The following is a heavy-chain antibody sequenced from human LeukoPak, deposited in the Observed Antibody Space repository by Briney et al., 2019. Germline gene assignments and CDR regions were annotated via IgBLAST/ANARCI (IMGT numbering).Heavy chain of an antibody. CDR2: ISGSGGST. Sequence: PGGSLRLSCAASGFTFSSYAMSWVRQAPGKGLEWVSAISGSGGSTYYADSVKGRFTISRDNSKNTLYLQMNSLRAEDTAVYYCAKVTVGDYDPHYFDYWAREPWSPSPQ. D-gene: IGHD4-17*01. CDR1: GFTFSSYA. V-gene: IGHV3-23*01. CDR3: AKVTVGDYDPHYFDY. J-gene: IGHJ4*02.